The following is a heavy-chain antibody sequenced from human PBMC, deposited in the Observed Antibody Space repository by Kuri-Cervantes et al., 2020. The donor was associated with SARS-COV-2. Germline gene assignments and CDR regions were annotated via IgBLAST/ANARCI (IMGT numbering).Heavy chain of an antibody. CDR1: GFTFSSYW. V-gene: IGHV3-7*01. CDR2: IKQDGSEK. CDR3: ARTPGAGDY. J-gene: IGHJ4*02. D-gene: IGHD2-15*01. Sequence: GESLKISCAASGFTFSSYWMSWVRQAPGKGLEWVANIKQDGSEKYYVDSVKGRFTISRDNAKNSLYLQMNSLRAEDTAVYYCARTPGAGDYWGQGTLVTVSS.